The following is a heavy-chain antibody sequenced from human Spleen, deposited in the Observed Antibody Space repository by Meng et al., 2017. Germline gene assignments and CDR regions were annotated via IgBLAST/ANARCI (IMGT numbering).Heavy chain of an antibody. V-gene: IGHV4-4*02. CDR1: GGSISSNNW. Sequence: QGQLTEAGPGLVKSSGTLSLTFAVSGGSISSNNWWSWVRQPPGKGLEWIGEINHSGSTNYNPSLKSRVTISVDTSKNQFSLKLSSVTAADTAVYYCARGGVRWPPYYYDSSGYYGFDYWGQGTLVTVSS. J-gene: IGHJ4*02. CDR3: ARGGVRWPPYYYDSSGYYGFDY. D-gene: IGHD3-22*01. CDR2: INHSGST.